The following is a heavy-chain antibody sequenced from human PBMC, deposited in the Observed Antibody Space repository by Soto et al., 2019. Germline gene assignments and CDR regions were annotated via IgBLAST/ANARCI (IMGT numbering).Heavy chain of an antibody. CDR3: ARDNSYPTAWWFDP. CDR2: ISSSGSTI. J-gene: IGHJ5*02. V-gene: IGHV3-11*01. Sequence: GGSLRLSCAASGFSFSDYYMSWIRQAPGKGLEWVSYISSSGSTIYYADSVKGRFTVSRDNAKDSLWLQVNSLRADDTAVYYCARDNSYPTAWWFDPWGRGTLVTVSS. CDR1: GFSFSDYY. D-gene: IGHD2-21*02.